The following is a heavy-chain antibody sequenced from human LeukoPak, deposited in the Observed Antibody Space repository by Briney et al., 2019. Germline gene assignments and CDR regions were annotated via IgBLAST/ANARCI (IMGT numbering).Heavy chain of an antibody. CDR3: ARSGARNYYDSSGYYYFDY. CDR2: TSSSSSYI. V-gene: IGHV3-21*01. J-gene: IGHJ4*02. CDR1: GFTFSSYS. Sequence: GGSLRLSCAASGFTFSSYSMNWVRQAPGKGLEWVSSTSSSSSYIYYADSVKGRFTISRDNAKNSLYLQMNSLRAEDTAVYYCARSGARNYYDSSGYYYFDYWGQGTLVTVSS. D-gene: IGHD3-22*01.